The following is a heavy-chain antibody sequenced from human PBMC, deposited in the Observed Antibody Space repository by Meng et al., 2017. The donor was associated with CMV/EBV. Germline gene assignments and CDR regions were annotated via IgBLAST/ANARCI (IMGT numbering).Heavy chain of an antibody. CDR2: INPNSGGT. J-gene: IGHJ4*02. Sequence: ASVKVSCKATGYTFTGYYKHWVRQAPGQGLEWMGWINPNSGGTNYAQKFQGRVTMTRDTSISTAYMELSRLRSDDTAVYYCARVPASGYDFWSGYYHFDYWGQGTLVTVSS. CDR1: GYTFTGYY. D-gene: IGHD3-3*01. V-gene: IGHV1-2*02. CDR3: ARVPASGYDFWSGYYHFDY.